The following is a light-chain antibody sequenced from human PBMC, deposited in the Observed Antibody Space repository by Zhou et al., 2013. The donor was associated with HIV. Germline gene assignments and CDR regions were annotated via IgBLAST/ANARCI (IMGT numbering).Light chain of an antibody. V-gene: IGKV1-33*01. J-gene: IGKJ3*01. CDR2: DAS. CDR3: QQHDNLPLT. Sequence: DIQLTQSPSSLSASLGDRVTISCRSSESISRALHWFQHKTGKAPKLLISDASNLQTGVPSRFSGSGSGTDFTFTISSLQAEDVATYYCQQHDNLPLTFGPGTKVDIK. CDR1: ESISRA.